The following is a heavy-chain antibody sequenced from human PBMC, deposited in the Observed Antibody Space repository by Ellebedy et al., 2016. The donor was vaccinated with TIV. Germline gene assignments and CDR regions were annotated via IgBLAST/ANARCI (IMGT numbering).Heavy chain of an antibody. CDR2: IYTSGIT. Sequence: MPSETLSLTCTVSGGSISSYYWSWIRQPAGKGLEWIGRIYTSGITNYNPSLQSRVTMSVDTSKNQFSLKLSSVTAADTAVYYCAGGYSSGWTDYWGQGTLVTVSS. CDR1: GGSISSYY. CDR3: AGGYSSGWTDY. D-gene: IGHD6-19*01. V-gene: IGHV4-4*07. J-gene: IGHJ4*02.